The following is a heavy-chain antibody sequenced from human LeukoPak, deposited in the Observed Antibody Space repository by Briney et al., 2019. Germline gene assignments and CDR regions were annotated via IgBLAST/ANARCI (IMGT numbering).Heavy chain of an antibody. CDR2: ISFTGDST. D-gene: IGHD2-2*01. Sequence: GGSLRLSCAASGFTFRSYVMYWVRQAPGRGLEYVSVISFTGDSTYYADSAKGRFTISRDNSKNTLYLQMNSLRAEDTAVYYCAKDKAAWPSYALDYWGQGTLVTVSS. CDR1: GFTFRSYV. CDR3: AKDKAAWPSYALDY. V-gene: IGHV3-64*04. J-gene: IGHJ4*02.